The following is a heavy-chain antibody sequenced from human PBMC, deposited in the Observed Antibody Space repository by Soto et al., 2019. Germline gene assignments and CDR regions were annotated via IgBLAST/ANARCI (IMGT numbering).Heavy chain of an antibody. Sequence: QVQLVQSGAEVKKPGSSVKVSCKASGGTFSSYAISWVRQAPGQGLEWMGGIIPIFGTANYAQKFQGRVTIAADEARSTAYMELSSLRSEDTAVYYCARVKSDIVVVVAATTYNWFDPWGQGTLVTVSS. J-gene: IGHJ5*02. CDR3: ARVKSDIVVVVAATTYNWFDP. CDR1: GGTFSSYA. D-gene: IGHD2-15*01. CDR2: IIPIFGTA. V-gene: IGHV1-69*01.